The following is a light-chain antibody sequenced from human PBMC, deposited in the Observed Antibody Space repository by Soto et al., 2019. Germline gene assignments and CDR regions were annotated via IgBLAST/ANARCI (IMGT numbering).Light chain of an antibody. J-gene: IGKJ2*01. V-gene: IGKV1-5*03. Sequence: DIQMTQSPSTLSGSVGDRVTMTCRASQRTSGWLAWYQQKPGKAPKLLIHKASILQSGVPSRFSGSGSETEFTLTISSLQPDDSATYYCQQYNNLYTFGRGTKVDIK. CDR1: QRTSGW. CDR3: QQYNNLYT. CDR2: KAS.